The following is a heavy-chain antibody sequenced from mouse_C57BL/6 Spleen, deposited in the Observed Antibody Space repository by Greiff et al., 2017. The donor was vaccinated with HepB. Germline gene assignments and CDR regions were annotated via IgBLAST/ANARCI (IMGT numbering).Heavy chain of an antibody. CDR2: ISYDGSN. Sequence: VQLQQSGPGLVKPSQSLSLTCSVTGYSITSGYYWNWIRQFPGNKLEWMGYISYDGSNNYNPSLKNRISITRDTSKNQFFLKLNSVTTEDTATYYCARGGRRGYFDVWGTGTTVTVSS. J-gene: IGHJ1*03. CDR1: GYSITSGYY. CDR3: ARGGRRGYFDV. V-gene: IGHV3-6*01.